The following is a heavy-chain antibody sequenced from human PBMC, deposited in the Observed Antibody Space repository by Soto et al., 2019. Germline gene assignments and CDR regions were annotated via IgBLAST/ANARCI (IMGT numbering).Heavy chain of an antibody. V-gene: IGHV3-23*01. J-gene: IGHJ5*01. CDR3: VKGGWLDF. D-gene: IGHD3-16*01. CDR1: GFTFNTFE. CDR2: ISTDSSRA. Sequence: EVQLLESGGGLVQPGGSLRLSCAASGFTFNTFEMSWVRQAPGRGLEWVSFISTDSSRAYYADAVKGQFTIARDNSKHRLYLQMNSLTAEDTAVYACVKGGWLDFWGQGTLVTVSS.